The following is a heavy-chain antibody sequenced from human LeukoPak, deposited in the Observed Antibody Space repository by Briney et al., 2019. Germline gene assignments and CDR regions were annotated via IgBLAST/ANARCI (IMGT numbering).Heavy chain of an antibody. D-gene: IGHD6-19*01. CDR2: IYYSGST. Sequence: SETLSLTCTVSGGSISSYYWSWIRQPPGKGLEWIGYIYYSGSTNYNPSLKRRVTISVDTSKNQFSLKLSSVTAADTAVYYCARVQSGWYGQANWFDPWGQGTLVTVSS. CDR3: ARVQSGWYGQANWFDP. V-gene: IGHV4-59*01. J-gene: IGHJ5*02. CDR1: GGSISSYY.